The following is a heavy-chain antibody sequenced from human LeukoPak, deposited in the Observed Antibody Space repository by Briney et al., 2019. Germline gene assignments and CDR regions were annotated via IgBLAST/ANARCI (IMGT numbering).Heavy chain of an antibody. CDR3: AKDPRWHYYVSSGYY. V-gene: IGHV3-23*01. CDR2: ISGSGGRT. Sequence: PGGSLRLSCAASGFTFSNYGMSWVRQAPGKGLEWVAGISGSGGRTYYADSVKGRFTISRDNSKNTLYLQMNSLRAEDTAVYYCAKDPRWHYYVSSGYYWGQGTLVTVSS. J-gene: IGHJ4*02. CDR1: GFTFSNYG. D-gene: IGHD3-22*01.